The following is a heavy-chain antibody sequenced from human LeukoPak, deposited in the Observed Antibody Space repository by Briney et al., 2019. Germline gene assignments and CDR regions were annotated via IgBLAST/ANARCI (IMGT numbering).Heavy chain of an antibody. J-gene: IGHJ4*02. CDR3: ARRPSRYGSGSFYRY. CDR2: IYYSGST. CDR1: GGSISSSNYY. V-gene: IGHV4-39*01. D-gene: IGHD3-10*01. Sequence: SETLSLTCTVSGGSISSSNYYCGWIRQPPGKGLEWIGSIYYSGSTYYNPSLKSRVTISVDTSKNQFSLKLSSVTAADTAVYDCARRPSRYGSGSFYRYWGQGTLVTVSS.